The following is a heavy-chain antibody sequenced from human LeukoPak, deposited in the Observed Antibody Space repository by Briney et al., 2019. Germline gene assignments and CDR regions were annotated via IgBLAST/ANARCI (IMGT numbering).Heavy chain of an antibody. Sequence: ASVKVSCKASGGTFSSYAISWVRQAPGQGLEWMGGIIPIFGTANYAQKFQGRVTITADKSTSTAYMELSSLRSEDTAVYYCARGGRVDIVAARVYYYMDVWGKGTTVTISS. CDR1: GGTFSSYA. CDR2: IIPIFGTA. CDR3: ARGGRVDIVAARVYYYMDV. V-gene: IGHV1-69*06. J-gene: IGHJ6*03. D-gene: IGHD5-12*01.